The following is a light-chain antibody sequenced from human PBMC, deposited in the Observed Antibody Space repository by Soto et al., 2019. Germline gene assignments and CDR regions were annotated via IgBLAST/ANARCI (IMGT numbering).Light chain of an antibody. Sequence: QSVLTQPPSVSGTPGQSVTISCSGSGSNIGSNYVEWYQQLPGTAPKLLIQKTNQRPSGVSARFSGSKSGTSASLAISGLRYDDEADYYCAAWDDSLSGYWVFGGGTKVTVL. CDR2: KTN. CDR1: GSNIGSNY. J-gene: IGLJ3*02. V-gene: IGLV1-47*01. CDR3: AAWDDSLSGYWV.